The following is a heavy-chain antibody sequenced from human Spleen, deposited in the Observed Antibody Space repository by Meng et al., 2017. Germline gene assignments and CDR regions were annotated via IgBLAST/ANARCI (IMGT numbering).Heavy chain of an antibody. CDR2: IYHSGGT. CDR3: ATYYDTSDVYAFDI. Sequence: GSLRLSCAVSGGSISSSNWWTWVRQPPGKGPEWIGEIYHSGGTNYNPSLKSRVTISVDKSKNHLSLKLSSVTAADTAVYYCATYYDTSDVYAFDIWGQGTMVTVSS. J-gene: IGHJ3*02. D-gene: IGHD3-22*01. V-gene: IGHV4-4*02. CDR1: GGSISSSNW.